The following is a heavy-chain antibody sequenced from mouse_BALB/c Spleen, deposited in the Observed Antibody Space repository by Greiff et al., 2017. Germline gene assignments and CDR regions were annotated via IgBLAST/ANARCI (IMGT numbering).Heavy chain of an antibody. CDR2: ISYCGRT. J-gene: IGHJ4*01. CDR1: GYSITSDYA. V-gene: IGHV3-2*02. CDR3: AIYSSMDY. Sequence: EVKLVESGPGLVKPSQSLSLTCTVTGYSITSDYAWNWIRQFPGNKLEWMGHISYCGRTSYNPSLKSRISFTRDTSKNQFFLQLNSVTTEDTATYYCAIYSSMDYWGQGTSVTVSS. D-gene: IGHD2-1*01.